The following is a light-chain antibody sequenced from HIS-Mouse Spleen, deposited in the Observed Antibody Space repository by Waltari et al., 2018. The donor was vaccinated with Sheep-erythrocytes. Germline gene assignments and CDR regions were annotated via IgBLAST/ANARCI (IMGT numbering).Light chain of an antibody. CDR2: LGS. CDR1: QGLLHSNGYNY. V-gene: IGKV2-28*01. CDR3: MQALQTPFT. Sequence: DIVMTQSPLSLPVTPGEPASISCRSSQGLLHSNGYNYLDWYLQKPGQSPQPLIYLGSNRASGVPDRFSGSGSGTDFTLKISRVEAEDVGVYYCMQALQTPFTFGPGTKVDIK. J-gene: IGKJ3*01.